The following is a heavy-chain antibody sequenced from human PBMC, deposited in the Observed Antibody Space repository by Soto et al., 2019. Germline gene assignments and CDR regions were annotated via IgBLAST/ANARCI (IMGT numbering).Heavy chain of an antibody. CDR1: GFTFSSYG. V-gene: IGHV3-7*01. J-gene: IGHJ6*03. Sequence: GGSLRLSCAASGFTFSSYGMHWVRQAPGKGLEWVANIKQDGSEKYYVDSVKGRFTISRDNAKNSLYLQMNSLRAEDTAVYYCARDSRDCSSTSCYPYYYMDVWGKGTTVTV. D-gene: IGHD2-2*01. CDR3: ARDSRDCSSTSCYPYYYMDV. CDR2: IKQDGSEK.